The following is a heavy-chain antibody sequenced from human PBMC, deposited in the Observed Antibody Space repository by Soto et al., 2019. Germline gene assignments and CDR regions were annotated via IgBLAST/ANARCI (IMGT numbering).Heavy chain of an antibody. Sequence: SETLSLTCTVSGGSISSSSYYWGWIRQPPGKGLEWIGSIYYSGSTYYNPSLKSRVTISVDTSKNQFSLKLSSVTAAETAVYYCARLLTPNMITFGGVIVPSYYFDYWGQGTLVTVSS. CDR3: ARLLTPNMITFGGVIVPSYYFDY. V-gene: IGHV4-39*01. J-gene: IGHJ4*02. D-gene: IGHD3-16*02. CDR1: GGSISSSSYY. CDR2: IYYSGST.